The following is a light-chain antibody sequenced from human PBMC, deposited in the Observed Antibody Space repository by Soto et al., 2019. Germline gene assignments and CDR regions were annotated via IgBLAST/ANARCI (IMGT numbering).Light chain of an antibody. CDR1: SSNIGSNI. CDR2: NNV. Sequence: QSVLTQPPSASGTPGQRVTISCSGSSSNIGSNILNWYRQVPGTAPKLLIYNNVHRPPGVPDRFSGSKSGASGSLAISGLQLEDEADYYCSAWDGSLNGLVFGGGTKLTVL. V-gene: IGLV1-44*01. CDR3: SAWDGSLNGLV. J-gene: IGLJ3*02.